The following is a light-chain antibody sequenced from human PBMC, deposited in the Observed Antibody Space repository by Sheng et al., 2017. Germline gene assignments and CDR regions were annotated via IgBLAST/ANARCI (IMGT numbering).Light chain of an antibody. CDR3: QSYDVILSAWV. V-gene: IGLV1-40*01. CDR1: SSNIGSKD. CDR2: GHT. J-gene: IGLJ3*02. Sequence: QSVLTQPPSASGTPGQRVTISCSGSSSNIGSKDVNWYQQLPGTAPKLLIDGHTNRPSGVPDRFSGSKSGTSASLAITGLQAEDEADYYCQSYDVILSAWVFGGGTKLTVL.